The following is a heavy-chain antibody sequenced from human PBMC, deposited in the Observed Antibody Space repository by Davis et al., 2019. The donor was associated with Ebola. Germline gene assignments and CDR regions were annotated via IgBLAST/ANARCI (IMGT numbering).Heavy chain of an antibody. J-gene: IGHJ4*02. CDR1: GGTFSNYA. V-gene: IGHV1-69*13. Sequence: SVKVSCKASGGTFSNYAISWVRQAPGQGLDWMGGIIPVFGIPKYAQKFQGRVTITADESTSTAYMELSSLRSEDTAVYYCARDRYYDNSPLYYESECWGQGTLVTVSS. CDR3: ARDRYYDNSPLYYESEC. CDR2: IIPVFGIP. D-gene: IGHD3-22*01.